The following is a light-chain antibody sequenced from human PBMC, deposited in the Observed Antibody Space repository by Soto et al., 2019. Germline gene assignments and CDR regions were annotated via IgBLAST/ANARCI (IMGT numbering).Light chain of an antibody. CDR3: QSYDSSLSGSGV. V-gene: IGLV1-40*01. CDR2: GNS. J-gene: IGLJ2*01. Sequence: QAVLTQPPSVSGAPGQRVTISGTGSSSNIGAGSDVHWYQQLPGTAPKLLIYGNSNRPSGVPDRFSGSKSGTSASLAITGLQAEDEADYSCQSYDSSLSGSGVFGGGTKLTVL. CDR1: SSNIGAGSD.